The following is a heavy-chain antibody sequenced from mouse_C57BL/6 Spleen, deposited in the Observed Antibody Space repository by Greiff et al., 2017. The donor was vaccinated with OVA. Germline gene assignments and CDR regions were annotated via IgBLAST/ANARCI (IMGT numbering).Heavy chain of an antibody. CDR2: IDPSDSYT. CDR1: GYTFTSYW. J-gene: IGHJ3*01. D-gene: IGHD1-1*01. V-gene: IGHV1-59*01. CDR3: ARGRGPDYYGSSPFAY. Sequence: QVQLQQPGAELVRPGTSVKLSCKASGYTFTSYWMHWVKQRPGQGLEWIGVIDPSDSYTNYNQKFKGKATLTVDTSSSTAYMQLSSLTSEDSAVYYCARGRGPDYYGSSPFAYWGQGTLVTVSA.